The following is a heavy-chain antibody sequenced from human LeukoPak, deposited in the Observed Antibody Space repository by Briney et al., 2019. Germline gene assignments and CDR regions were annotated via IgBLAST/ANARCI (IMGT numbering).Heavy chain of an antibody. D-gene: IGHD6-19*01. Sequence: GGSLRLSCAASGFILNDYGMHRVRQAPGKGLEWVADIWFDKNQHFADSVKGRFAISRDNSKNTVYLQINSLRAEDTAVYYCARARGSSGSLLGYWGQGTLVTVSS. CDR1: GFILNDYG. CDR2: IWFDKNQ. V-gene: IGHV3-33*01. J-gene: IGHJ4*02. CDR3: ARARGSSGSLLGY.